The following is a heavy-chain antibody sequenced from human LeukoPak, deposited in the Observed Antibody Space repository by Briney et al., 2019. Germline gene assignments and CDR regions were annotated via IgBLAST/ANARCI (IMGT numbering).Heavy chain of an antibody. Sequence: ASVKVSCKTSGYTFTSYYMHWMRQAPGQGLEWVGMINPNGGGTSSAQKFQGRVTMTRDTSTSTVYMELSSLRSDDTAVYYCAREGCTSTGCYRKDFDYWGLGTLVTVSS. CDR3: AREGCTSTGCYRKDFDY. D-gene: IGHD2-2*01. J-gene: IGHJ4*02. CDR2: INPNGGGT. V-gene: IGHV1-46*01. CDR1: GYTFTSYY.